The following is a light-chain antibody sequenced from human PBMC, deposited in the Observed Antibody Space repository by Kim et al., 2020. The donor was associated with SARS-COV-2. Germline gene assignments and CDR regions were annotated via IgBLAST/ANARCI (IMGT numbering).Light chain of an antibody. V-gene: IGLV1-47*01. Sequence: ELTQPPSASGTPGQRVTISCSGSSSNIGSNYLYWYQQLPGTAPKLLIYRNNQRPSGVPDRFSGSQSGTSASLAINGLRSEDEADYYCAAWDDGLSGWVFGGGTKLTVL. CDR1: SSNIGSNY. J-gene: IGLJ3*02. CDR3: AAWDDGLSGWV. CDR2: RNN.